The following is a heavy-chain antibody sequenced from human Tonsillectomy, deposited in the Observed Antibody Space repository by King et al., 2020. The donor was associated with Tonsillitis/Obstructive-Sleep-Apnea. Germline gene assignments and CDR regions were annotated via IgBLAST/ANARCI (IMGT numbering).Heavy chain of an antibody. CDR1: GGSFSSSSYY. Sequence: QLQESGPGLVKPSETLSLTCTVSGGSFSSSSYYWAWIRQPPGKGLQWIGSIYYSGSTYYNPSLKSRVTISVDTSKTQFSLRLSSLTAADTAVYYCARLDRQQTNWYLDLWGRGTLVTVSS. CDR2: IYYSGST. CDR3: ARLDRQQTNWYLDL. J-gene: IGHJ2*01. V-gene: IGHV4-39*01. D-gene: IGHD6-13*01.